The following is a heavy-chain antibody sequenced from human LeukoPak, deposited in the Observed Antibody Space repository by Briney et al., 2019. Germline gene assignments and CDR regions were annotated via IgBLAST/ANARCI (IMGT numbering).Heavy chain of an antibody. Sequence: SGGSLRLSCAASGFTFSSYSMNWVRQAPGKGLGWVSVIYSGGSTYYADSVKGRFTISRDNSKNTLYLQMNSLRAEDTAVYYCARDGPQYGSGTYYYYGMDVWGQGTTVTVSS. D-gene: IGHD3-10*01. CDR2: IYSGGST. CDR3: ARDGPQYGSGTYYYYGMDV. CDR1: GFTFSSYS. J-gene: IGHJ6*02. V-gene: IGHV3-53*01.